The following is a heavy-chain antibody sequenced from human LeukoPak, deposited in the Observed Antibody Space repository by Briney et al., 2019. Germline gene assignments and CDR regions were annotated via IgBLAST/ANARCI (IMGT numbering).Heavy chain of an antibody. D-gene: IGHD3-9*01. CDR2: INHSGST. CDR1: GGSFSGYY. Sequence: PSETLSLTCAVYGGSFSGYYWSWIRQPPGKGLEWIGEINHSGSTNYNPSLKSRVTISLDTSRNQFSLKLSSVTAADTAVYYCAREVLTSGAFDYWGQGTLVTVSS. J-gene: IGHJ4*02. CDR3: AREVLTSGAFDY. V-gene: IGHV4-34*01.